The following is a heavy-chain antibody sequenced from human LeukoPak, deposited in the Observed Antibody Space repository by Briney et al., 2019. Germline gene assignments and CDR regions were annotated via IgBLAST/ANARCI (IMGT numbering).Heavy chain of an antibody. Sequence: GASVKVSCKASGYTFTGYYMHWVRQAPGQGLEWMGWINPNSGGTNYAQKLQGRVTITRDTSISTAYMELSRLRSDDTAVYYCARVRHSSGWYGGAGYWGQGTLVTVSS. CDR2: INPNSGGT. J-gene: IGHJ4*02. CDR3: ARVRHSSGWYGGAGY. V-gene: IGHV1-2*02. CDR1: GYTFTGYY. D-gene: IGHD6-19*01.